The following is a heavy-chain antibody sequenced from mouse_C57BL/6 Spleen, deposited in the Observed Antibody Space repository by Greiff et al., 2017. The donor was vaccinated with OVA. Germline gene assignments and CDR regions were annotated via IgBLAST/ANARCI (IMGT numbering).Heavy chain of an antibody. V-gene: IGHV1-85*01. Sequence: LVESGPELVKPGASVKLSCKASGYTFTSYDINWVKQRPGQGLEWIGWIYPRDGSTKYNEKFKGKATLTVDTSSSTAYMELHSLTSEDSAVYFCAREVYYAMDYWGQGTSVTVSS. CDR2: IYPRDGST. CDR3: AREVYYAMDY. CDR1: GYTFTSYD. J-gene: IGHJ4*01.